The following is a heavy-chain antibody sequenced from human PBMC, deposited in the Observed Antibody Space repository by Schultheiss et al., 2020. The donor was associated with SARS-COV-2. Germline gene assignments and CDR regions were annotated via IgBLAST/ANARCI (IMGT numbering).Heavy chain of an antibody. CDR3: ARGGVPDY. V-gene: IGHV4-34*01. Sequence: SETLSLTCAVYGGSFSGYYWSWIRQPPGKGLEWIGEINHSGSTNYNPSLKSRVTISVDTSKNQFSLKLSSVTAADTAVYYCARGGVPDYWGQGTLVTVSS. D-gene: IGHD3-10*01. CDR1: GGSFSGYY. J-gene: IGHJ4*02. CDR2: INHSGST.